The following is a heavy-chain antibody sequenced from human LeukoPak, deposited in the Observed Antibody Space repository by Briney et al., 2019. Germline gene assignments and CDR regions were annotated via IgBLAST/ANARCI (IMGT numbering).Heavy chain of an antibody. V-gene: IGHV3-23*01. Sequence: GGSLRLSCAASGFTFSSYAMSWVRQAPGKGLEWVSAISGSGGSTYYADSVKGRFTISRDNSKNTLYLQMNVLRAEDTAVYYCARERPIDGGKSRYYFDYWGQGTLVTVSS. J-gene: IGHJ4*02. CDR3: ARERPIDGGKSRYYFDY. CDR2: ISGSGGST. CDR1: GFTFSSYA. D-gene: IGHD4-23*01.